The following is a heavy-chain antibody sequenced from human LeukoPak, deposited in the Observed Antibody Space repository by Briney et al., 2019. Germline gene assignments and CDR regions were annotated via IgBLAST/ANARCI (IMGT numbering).Heavy chain of an antibody. D-gene: IGHD4-11*01. J-gene: IGHJ6*02. V-gene: IGHV4-39*01. CDR1: GGSISSGGYY. CDR3: ARQVGGATVHYHGIDV. CDR2: RDYSGST. Sequence: PSQTLSLTCTVSGGSISSGGYYWRWIRQHPGKELEWIGSRDYSGSTYYNPSLKSRVTISVDTSKNQFSLKLSSVTAAETAVYYCARQVGGATVHYHGIDVWGQGTTVTVSS.